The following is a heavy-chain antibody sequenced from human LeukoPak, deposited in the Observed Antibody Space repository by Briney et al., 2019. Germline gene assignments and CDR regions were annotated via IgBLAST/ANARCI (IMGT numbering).Heavy chain of an antibody. D-gene: IGHD2-15*01. CDR1: GFTFSSYG. Sequence: HPGGSLRLSCAASGFTFSSYGMHWVRQAPGKGLEWVAFIRYDGSNKYYADSEKSRFTISRDNSKNTLYLQMNSLRAEDTAVYYCAKGPDGLLLGPFDYWGQGTLVTVSS. V-gene: IGHV3-30*02. CDR3: AKGPDGLLLGPFDY. J-gene: IGHJ4*02. CDR2: IRYDGSNK.